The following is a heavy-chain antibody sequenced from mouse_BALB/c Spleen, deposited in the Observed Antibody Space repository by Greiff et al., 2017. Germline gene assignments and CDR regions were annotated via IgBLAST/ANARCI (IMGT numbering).Heavy chain of an antibody. CDR1: GYAFTNYL. V-gene: IGHV1-54*01. J-gene: IGHJ4*01. Sequence: VQLQQSGAELVRPGTSVKVSCKASGYAFTNYLIEWVKQRPGQGLEWIGVINPGSGGTNYNEKFKGKATLTADKSSSTAYMQLSSLTSDDSAVYYCARRDYYRYAMDYWGQGTSVTVSS. CDR2: INPGSGGT. CDR3: ARRDYYRYAMDY. D-gene: IGHD2-14*01.